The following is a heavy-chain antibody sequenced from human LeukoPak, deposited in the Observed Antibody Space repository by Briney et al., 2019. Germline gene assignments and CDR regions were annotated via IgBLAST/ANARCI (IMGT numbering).Heavy chain of an antibody. CDR2: INWNGDNT. J-gene: IGHJ4*02. D-gene: IGHD3-9*01. CDR3: ARGFDGNFDY. Sequence: GESLRLSCAASGFTFDDYGMSWVRQAPGKGLEWVSGINWNGDNTDYAGSVKGRFTISRDNAKNSLYLQMNSLRAEDTALYYCARGFDGNFDYWGQGTLVTVSS. V-gene: IGHV3-20*04. CDR1: GFTFDDYG.